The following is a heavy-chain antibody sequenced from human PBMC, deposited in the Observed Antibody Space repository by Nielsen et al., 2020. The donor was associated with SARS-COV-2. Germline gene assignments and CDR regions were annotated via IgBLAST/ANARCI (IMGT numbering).Heavy chain of an antibody. V-gene: IGHV3-7*01. CDR1: GFTFSSYG. CDR2: IKPDGSEK. CDR3: ATNSDWRHDY. Sequence: GESLKISCAASGFTFSSYGMHWVRQAPGKGLEWVANIKPDGSEKYYVDSVKGRFTISSDNVKNSLDLQMNSLRAEDMAVYYCATNSDWRHDYWGQGTLVTVST. D-gene: IGHD6-19*01. J-gene: IGHJ4*02.